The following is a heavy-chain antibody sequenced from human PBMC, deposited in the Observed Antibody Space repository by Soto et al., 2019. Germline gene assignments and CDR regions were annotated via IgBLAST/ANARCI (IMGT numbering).Heavy chain of an antibody. Sequence: GGSLRLSCAASGFTFSSYAMHWVRQAPGKGLEWVAVISYDGSNKYYADSVKGRFTISRDNSKNTLYLQMNSLRAEDTAVYYCARDYLVVITKAYYYYGMDVWGQGTTVTVSS. V-gene: IGHV3-30-3*01. CDR3: ARDYLVVITKAYYYYGMDV. CDR2: ISYDGSNK. J-gene: IGHJ6*02. CDR1: GFTFSSYA. D-gene: IGHD3-22*01.